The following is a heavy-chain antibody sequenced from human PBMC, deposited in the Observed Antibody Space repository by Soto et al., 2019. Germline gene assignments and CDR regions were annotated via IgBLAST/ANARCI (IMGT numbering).Heavy chain of an antibody. V-gene: IGHV1-18*01. CDR3: ARPFGDYGDYAWYLRY. CDR2: ISAYNGNT. CDR1: GYTFSGYA. J-gene: IGHJ4*02. Sequence: QVQLVQSGAEVKKPGASVKVSCKASGYTFSGYAMGWVRQAPGQGLEWMGWISAYNGNTDYAQKFQGRVTMTTDTSTSTAYMELRSLTSDDTAGYYCARPFGDYGDYAWYLRYWGQGTLVTVSS. D-gene: IGHD4-17*01.